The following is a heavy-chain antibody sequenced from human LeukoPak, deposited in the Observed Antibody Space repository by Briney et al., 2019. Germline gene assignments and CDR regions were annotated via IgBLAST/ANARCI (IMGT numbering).Heavy chain of an antibody. CDR2: ISSSGSTI. CDR3: ARAPGEWYFDL. J-gene: IGHJ2*01. D-gene: IGHD7-27*01. Sequence: GGSLRLSCAASGFTFSSYEMNWVRQAPGKGLEWVSYISSSGSTIYYADSVKGRFTISRDNAKNSLYLQMNSLRAEDTAVYYCARAPGEWYFDLWGRGTLVTVSS. CDR1: GFTFSSYE. V-gene: IGHV3-48*03.